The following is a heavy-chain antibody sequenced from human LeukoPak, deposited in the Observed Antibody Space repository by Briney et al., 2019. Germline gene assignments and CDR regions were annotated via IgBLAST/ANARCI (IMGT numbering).Heavy chain of an antibody. Sequence: ASVKVSCKFSVYTLTEVSMHWVRQAPGKGLEWMGGFDPEDGETIYAQKFQGRVTMTEDTSTDTAYMELSSLRSEDTAVYYCSHNSRGNPWFDPWGQGTLVTVSS. D-gene: IGHD5-24*01. CDR3: SHNSRGNPWFDP. V-gene: IGHV1-24*01. CDR1: VYTLTEVS. CDR2: FDPEDGET. J-gene: IGHJ5*02.